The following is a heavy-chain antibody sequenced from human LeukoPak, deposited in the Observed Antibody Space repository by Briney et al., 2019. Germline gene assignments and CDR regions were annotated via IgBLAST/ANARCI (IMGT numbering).Heavy chain of an antibody. CDR1: GYTLMSHG. CDR3: ARATGTWGHDGFDI. J-gene: IGHJ3*02. CDR2: ISGSSSNT. D-gene: IGHD3-16*01. V-gene: IGHV1-18*01. Sequence: ASVKVSCKAYGYTLMSHGISWVRQAPGQGLEWMGWISGSSSNTNYAKRLQGRVTMTTDTSTTTAYMELRSLRSDDTAVYYCARATGTWGHDGFDIWGQGTMVTVSS.